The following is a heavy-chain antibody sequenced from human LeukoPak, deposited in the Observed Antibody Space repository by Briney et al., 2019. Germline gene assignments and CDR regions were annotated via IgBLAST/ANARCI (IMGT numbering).Heavy chain of an antibody. J-gene: IGHJ4*02. CDR1: GYSISSGYY. V-gene: IGHV4-38-2*02. Sequence: SETLSLTCTVFGYSISSGYYWGWIRQPPGRGLEWIGSIYHSGSTYYNPSLKSRVTISVDTSKDQFSLRLSSVTAADTAVYYCARLGELVPIVDYWGQGTLVTVSS. CDR2: IYHSGST. CDR3: ARLGELVPIVDY. D-gene: IGHD1-26*01.